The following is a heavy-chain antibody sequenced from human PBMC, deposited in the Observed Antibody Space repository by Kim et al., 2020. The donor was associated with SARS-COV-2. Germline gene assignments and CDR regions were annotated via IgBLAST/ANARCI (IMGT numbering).Heavy chain of an antibody. CDR1: AYTFTAYN. V-gene: IGHV1-2*06. CDR3: ARGPLWGYDFWTAEGDFDY. D-gene: IGHD3-3*01. CDR2: INPNSGGT. Sequence: ASVKVSCKASAYTFTAYNIHWVRQAPGQGLEWMGRINPNSGGTNYAQKFQGRVTMTRDTSINTAYMELSRLRSDDTAVYYCARGPLWGYDFWTAEGDFDYWGQGTLVTVSS. J-gene: IGHJ4*02.